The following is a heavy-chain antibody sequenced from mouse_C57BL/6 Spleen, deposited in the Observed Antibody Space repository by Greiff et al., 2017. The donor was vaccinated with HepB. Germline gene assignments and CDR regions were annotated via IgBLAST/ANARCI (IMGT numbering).Heavy chain of an antibody. CDR3: ARSHSDSSGLFDY. D-gene: IGHD3-2*02. CDR1: GYTFTSYW. Sequence: QVHVKQPGAELVKPGASVKMSCKASGYTFTSYWITWVKQRPGQGLEWIGDIYPGSGSTNYNEKFKSKATLTVDTSSSTAYMQLSSLTSEDSAVYYCARSHSDSSGLFDYWGQGTTLTVSS. CDR2: IYPGSGST. J-gene: IGHJ2*01. V-gene: IGHV1-55*01.